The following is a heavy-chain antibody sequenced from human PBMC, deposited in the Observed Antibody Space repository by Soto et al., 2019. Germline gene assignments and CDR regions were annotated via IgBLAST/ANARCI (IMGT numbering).Heavy chain of an antibody. D-gene: IGHD3-3*01. J-gene: IGHJ6*02. V-gene: IGHV1-3*05. CDR2: INAGNGNT. Sequence: QVQLVQSGAEEKKPGASVKVSCKASGYTFTSYAMHWVRQAPGQRLEWMGWINAGNGNTKYSQKFQGRVTITRDTSASTAYMELSSLRSEDTAVYYCAGSTAWSYYDGMDVWGQGTTVTVSS. CDR3: AGSTAWSYYDGMDV. CDR1: GYTFTSYA.